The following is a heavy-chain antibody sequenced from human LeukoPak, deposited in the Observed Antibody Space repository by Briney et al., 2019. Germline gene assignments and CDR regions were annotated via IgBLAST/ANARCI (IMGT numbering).Heavy chain of an antibody. Sequence: PGGSLRLSCAASGFTFSSYSMNWVRQAPGKGLEWVSSISSSSSYIYYADSVKGRFTISRDNAKNSLYLQMNSLRAEDTAVYYCARDPGRDGYNSQYMDVWGKGTTVTVSS. D-gene: IGHD5-24*01. J-gene: IGHJ6*03. CDR1: GFTFSSYS. CDR3: ARDPGRDGYNSQYMDV. V-gene: IGHV3-21*01. CDR2: ISSSSSYI.